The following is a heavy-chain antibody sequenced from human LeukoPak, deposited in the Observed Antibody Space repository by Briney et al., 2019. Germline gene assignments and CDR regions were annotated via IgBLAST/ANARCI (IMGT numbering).Heavy chain of an antibody. J-gene: IGHJ4*02. CDR3: AVGYNYGYTFDY. D-gene: IGHD5-18*01. Sequence: GGSLRLSCVASIFTFRTHWMNWVRQAPGKGLEWVATIKRDGSEKYYVDSVKGRFTISRDNAKNSLYLQMSSLRVEDTAVYYCAVGYNYGYTFDYWGQGTLVTVSS. V-gene: IGHV3-7*05. CDR2: IKRDGSEK. CDR1: IFTFRTHW.